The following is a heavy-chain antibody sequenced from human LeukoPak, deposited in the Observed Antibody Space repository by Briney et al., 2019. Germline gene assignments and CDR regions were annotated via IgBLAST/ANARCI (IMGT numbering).Heavy chain of an antibody. CDR2: INHSGST. CDR3: ARGKVVVAATLKWFDP. Sequence: SETLSRTCAVYGGSFSGYYWSWIRQPPGKGLEWIGEINHSGSTNYNPSLKSRVTISVDTSKNQFSLKLSSVTAADTAVYYCARGKVVVAATLKWFDPWGQGTLVTVSS. J-gene: IGHJ5*02. D-gene: IGHD2-15*01. V-gene: IGHV4-34*01. CDR1: GGSFSGYY.